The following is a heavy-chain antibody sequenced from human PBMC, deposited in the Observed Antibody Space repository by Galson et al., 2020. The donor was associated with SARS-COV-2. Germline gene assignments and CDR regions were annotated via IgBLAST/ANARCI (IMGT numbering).Heavy chain of an antibody. Sequence: ASVKVSCKASGYTFNNYGFSWVRQAPGERLEWMGWISVNNGNTHYAQSFQGRITMTTDTSTSTAYMELRSLRSDDTAIYYCARDGSSGWTVAYWGQGTLVTVSS. V-gene: IGHV1-18*01. CDR1: GYTFNNYG. D-gene: IGHD6-19*01. CDR2: ISVNNGNT. CDR3: ARDGSSGWTVAY. J-gene: IGHJ4*02.